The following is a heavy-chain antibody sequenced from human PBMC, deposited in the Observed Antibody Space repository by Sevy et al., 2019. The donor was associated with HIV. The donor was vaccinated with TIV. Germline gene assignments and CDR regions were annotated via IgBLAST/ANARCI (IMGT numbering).Heavy chain of an antibody. D-gene: IGHD6-6*01. Sequence: GGSLRLSCAASGFTCSDYYMSWIRQAPGKGLEWVSYISSSSSYTNYADSVKGRFTMSKDNAKNSLYLQMNSLRAEDTAVYYCARSETSIAARYFDYWGQGTLVTVSS. CDR1: GFTCSDYY. CDR2: ISSSSSYT. J-gene: IGHJ4*02. CDR3: ARSETSIAARYFDY. V-gene: IGHV3-11*06.